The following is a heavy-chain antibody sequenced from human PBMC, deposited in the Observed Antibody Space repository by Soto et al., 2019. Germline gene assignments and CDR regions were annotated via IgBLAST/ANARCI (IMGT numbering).Heavy chain of an antibody. CDR3: AKDAVYNDGLWLMDH. CDR2: IYGSGRGI. V-gene: IGHV3-23*05. Sequence: EVQLLESGGGLVQPGGSLRLSCTASGLPHSSFAMMWVCQAPGKGLECVSGIYGSGRGIEYADSVKGRFTISRDNSKNTVYLQMTDLRADDTAVYYCAKDAVYNDGLWLMDHWGQGTQVTVSS. D-gene: IGHD2-21*01. CDR1: GLPHSSFA. J-gene: IGHJ4*02.